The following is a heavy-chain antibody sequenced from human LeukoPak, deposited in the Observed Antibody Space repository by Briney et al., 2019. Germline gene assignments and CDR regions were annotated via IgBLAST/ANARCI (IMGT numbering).Heavy chain of an antibody. Sequence: GGSLRHSSAPPGFTFSIHWMCGVSATPGTGGERVVNIKEYGRAKYYVGSVKGRFTISRDNARTSLYLQMNSRRAEDTAVYYCASGYLDDFWSGHFWGQGTLVTVSS. D-gene: IGHD3-3*01. J-gene: IGHJ4*02. CDR3: ASGYLDDFWSGHF. V-gene: IGHV3-7*01. CDR2: IKEYGRAK. CDR1: GFTFSIHW.